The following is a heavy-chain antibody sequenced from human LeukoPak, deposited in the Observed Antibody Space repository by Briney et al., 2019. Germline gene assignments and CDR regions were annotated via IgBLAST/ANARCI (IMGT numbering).Heavy chain of an antibody. CDR2: IYYSGST. J-gene: IGHJ4*02. D-gene: IGHD6-19*01. CDR1: GGSISSSSYY. V-gene: IGHV4-39*07. CDR3: ARHDIAVANFDY. Sequence: SETLSLTCTVSGGSISSSSYYWGWIRQPPGKGLEWIGSIYYSGSTYYNPSLKSRVTISVDTSKNQFSLKLSSVTAADTAVYYRARHDIAVANFDYWGQGTLVTVSS.